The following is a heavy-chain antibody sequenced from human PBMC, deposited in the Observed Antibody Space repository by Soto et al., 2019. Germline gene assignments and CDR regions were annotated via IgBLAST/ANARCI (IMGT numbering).Heavy chain of an antibody. J-gene: IGHJ5*02. D-gene: IGHD3-10*01. CDR1: GFSLSTSVVG. CDR2: IYWNDDK. CDR3: AHSPWFGELLPNWFDP. V-gene: IGHV2-5*01. Sequence: GPTQVNPTHTLTLTCTFSGFSLSTSVVGVGWIRQPPGKSLELLALIYWNDDKRYSPSLKSRLTITKDTSKNQVVLTMTNMDPVDTATYYCAHSPWFGELLPNWFDPWGQGTLVTVSS.